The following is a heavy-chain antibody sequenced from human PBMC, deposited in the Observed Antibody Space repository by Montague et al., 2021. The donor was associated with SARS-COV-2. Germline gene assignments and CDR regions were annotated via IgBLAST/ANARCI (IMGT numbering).Heavy chain of an antibody. CDR1: GFTVSSNY. J-gene: IGHJ6*02. D-gene: IGHD4-11*01. CDR2: IYSGGST. V-gene: IGHV3-66*02. CDR3: ARGGHYSNYWYGMDV. Sequence: SLRLSCAASGFTVSSNYMSWVRQAPGKGLEWVSVIYSGGSTYYADSVNGRFTISRDNSKNTLYLQMNSLRAEDTAVYYCARGGHYSNYWYGMDVWGQGTTVTVSS.